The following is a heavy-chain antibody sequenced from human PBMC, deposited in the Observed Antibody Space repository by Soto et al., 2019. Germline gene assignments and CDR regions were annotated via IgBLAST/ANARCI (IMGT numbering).Heavy chain of an antibody. CDR3: ARYDHGDYRRRTDY. D-gene: IGHD4-17*01. CDR2: ISPYKSHT. CDR1: GYTFTNYG. J-gene: IGHJ4*02. Sequence: QVQLVQSGAEVKKPGASVRVSCKASGYTFTNYGITWVRQAPEQGLAWMGWISPYKSHTNFAQRFQGRILMTIDTSTSTAYVELTSLRSDDTVVLYCARYDHGDYRRRTDYWGQGTPVTVSS. V-gene: IGHV1-18*04.